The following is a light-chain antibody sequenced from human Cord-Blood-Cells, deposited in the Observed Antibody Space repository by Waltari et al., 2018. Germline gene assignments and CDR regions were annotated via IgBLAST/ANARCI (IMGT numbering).Light chain of an antibody. CDR3: AAWDDSLNGPV. Sequence: QSVLTQPPSASGTPGQRVTISCSGSSSNIGSNTVNWYQQLPGTAPKLLTYSNNQRPSGVPDRCSGSKSGTSASLAISGLQSEDEADYYCAAWDDSLNGPVFGGGTQLTVL. V-gene: IGLV1-44*01. J-gene: IGLJ7*01. CDR1: SSNIGSNT. CDR2: SNN.